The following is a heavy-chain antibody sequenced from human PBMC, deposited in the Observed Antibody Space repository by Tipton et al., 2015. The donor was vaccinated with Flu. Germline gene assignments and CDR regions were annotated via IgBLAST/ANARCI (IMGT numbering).Heavy chain of an antibody. CDR3: ARTPPEYSSGWDAPTEY. V-gene: IGHV1-2*06. Sequence: QVQLVQSGAEVKNPGASVKVSCKASGYTFTDYYIHWVRQAPGQGLEWMGRINCNSGATNYAQKFQGRVTMTRDTSISTAYMELSSLRSDDTAVYYCARTPPEYSSGWDAPTEYWGQGTLVTVSA. CDR2: INCNSGAT. D-gene: IGHD6-19*01. J-gene: IGHJ4*02. CDR1: GYTFTDYY.